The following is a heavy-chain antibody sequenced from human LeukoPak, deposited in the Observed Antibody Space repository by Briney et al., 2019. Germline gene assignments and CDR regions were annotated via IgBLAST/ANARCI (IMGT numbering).Heavy chain of an antibody. V-gene: IGHV3-23*01. CDR2: ISGSGGST. CDR1: GLTFSSYA. Sequence: GGSLRLSCAASGLTFSSYAMSWVRQAPGKGLEWVSAISGSGGSTYYPDSVEGRFTISRDNSKNTLYLQMNSLRAEDTAIYYCAKDHPRQGVTAHTPFDYWGQGTLVTVSS. D-gene: IGHD2-15*01. CDR3: AKDHPRQGVTAHTPFDY. J-gene: IGHJ4*02.